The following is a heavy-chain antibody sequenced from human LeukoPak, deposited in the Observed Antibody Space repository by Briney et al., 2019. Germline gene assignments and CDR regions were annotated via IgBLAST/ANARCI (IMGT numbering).Heavy chain of an antibody. CDR1: GYTFTSYY. CDR3: ARGQPSPYYYGMDV. V-gene: IGHV1-46*01. CDR2: INPSGGST. J-gene: IGHJ6*02. Sequence: ASVKFSCKASGYTFTSYYMHWVRQAPGQGLEWMGIINPSGGSTSYAQKFQGRVTITADKSTSTAYMELSSLRSEDTAVYYCARGQPSPYYYGMDVWGQGTTVTVSS.